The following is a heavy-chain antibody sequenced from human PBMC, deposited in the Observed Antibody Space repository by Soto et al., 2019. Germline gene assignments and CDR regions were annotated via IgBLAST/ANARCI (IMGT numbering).Heavy chain of an antibody. D-gene: IGHD1-26*01. CDR1: GFTFSSYA. CDR2: ISGSGGST. CDR3: AKGGRAPFGGIGDYYYYMDV. Sequence: GGSLRLSCAASGFTFSSYAMSWVRQAPGKGLEWVSAISGSGGSTYYADSVKGRFTISRDNSKNTLYLQMNSLRAEDTAVYYCAKGGRAPFGGIGDYYYYMDVWGKGTTVTVSS. V-gene: IGHV3-23*01. J-gene: IGHJ6*03.